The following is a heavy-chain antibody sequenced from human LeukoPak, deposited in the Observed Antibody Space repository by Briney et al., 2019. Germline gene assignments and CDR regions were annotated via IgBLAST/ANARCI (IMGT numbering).Heavy chain of an antibody. CDR3: ARSWDERLNFDY. CDR2: IYSGGIT. V-gene: IGHV3-53*05. CDR1: GFIVNRNY. J-gene: IGHJ4*02. Sequence: PGGSLRLSCAASGFIVNRNYMNWVRQAPGKGLEWVSVIYSGGITYYADSVRGRFTISRDNSKNTVDPQMNDLRPEDTAVYYCARSWDERLNFDYWGQRTLVTVSS. D-gene: IGHD1-26*01.